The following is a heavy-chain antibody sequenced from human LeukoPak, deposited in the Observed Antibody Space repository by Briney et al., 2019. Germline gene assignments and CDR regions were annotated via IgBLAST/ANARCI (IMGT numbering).Heavy chain of an antibody. Sequence: GGSLRLSCAASGFTFKKYWMNWVRQVPGKGLECLGNIKEDGSETYYADSVKGRFTISRDNSKNTLYLQMNSLRAEDTAVYYCAKGRWLRGFGGFDYWGQGTLVTVSS. CDR3: AKGRWLRGFGGFDY. CDR1: GFTFKKYW. CDR2: IKEDGSET. J-gene: IGHJ4*02. D-gene: IGHD3-10*01. V-gene: IGHV3-7*03.